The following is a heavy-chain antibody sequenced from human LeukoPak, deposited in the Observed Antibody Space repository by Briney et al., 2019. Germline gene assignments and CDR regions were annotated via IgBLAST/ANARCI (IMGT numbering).Heavy chain of an antibody. V-gene: IGHV4-34*01. CDR3: ARGRPGFGELSGVYYHYMDV. J-gene: IGHJ6*03. Sequence: PSETLSLTCTVYGGSLSGDYWSWIRQPPGKGLEWIGEISDSGGGSADYNPSLRSRVSISVDTSKDQFSLNLSSVTAADTAVYFCARGRPGFGELSGVYYHYMDVWGKGTTVTV. CDR1: GGSLSGDY. D-gene: IGHD3-10*01. CDR2: ISDSGGGSA.